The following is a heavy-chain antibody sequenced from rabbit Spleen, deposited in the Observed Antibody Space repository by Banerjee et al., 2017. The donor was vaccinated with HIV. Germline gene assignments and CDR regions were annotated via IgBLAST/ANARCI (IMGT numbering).Heavy chain of an antibody. J-gene: IGHJ6*01. CDR1: GIDLMSIAM. Sequence: QEQLVESGGGLVQPGGSLTLSCKASGIDLMSIAMSWVRQAPGKGLEWIGDIYPVFGITNYANWAKGRFTISKTSSTTLTLQMTSLTAADTATYFCARDTGTSFSTYGMDLWGPGTLVTVS. CDR2: IYPVFGIT. D-gene: IGHD8-1*01. V-gene: IGHV1S45*01. CDR3: ARDTGTSFSTYGMDL.